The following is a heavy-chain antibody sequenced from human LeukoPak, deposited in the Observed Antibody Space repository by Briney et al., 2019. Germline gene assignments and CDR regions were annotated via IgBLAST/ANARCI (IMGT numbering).Heavy chain of an antibody. J-gene: IGHJ4*02. CDR2: IYPGDSDT. D-gene: IGHD2-2*01. CDR3: ARHFCSSTTRCSIDY. CDR1: GYSFTNYW. V-gene: IGHV5-51*01. Sequence: GESLKISCKGSGYSFTNYWIVWVLQMPGKGLEWMGIIYPGDSDTTYSPSFQGQVTISADKTISTAYLQWSSLKASDSAMYYCARHFCSSTTRCSIDYWGRVTLVTVSS.